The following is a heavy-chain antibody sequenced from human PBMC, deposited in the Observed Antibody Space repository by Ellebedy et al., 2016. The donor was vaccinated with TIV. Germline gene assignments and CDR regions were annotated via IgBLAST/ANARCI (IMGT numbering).Heavy chain of an antibody. D-gene: IGHD6-6*01. J-gene: IGHJ4*02. CDR1: GFTFSSYA. Sequence: GESLKISCAASGFTFSSYAMHWVRQAPGKGLEWVGRIKSKTDGGTTDYAAPVKGRFTISRDDSKNTLYLQMNSLKTEDTAVYYCTTLFEYSSSSGFDYWGQGTLVTVSS. V-gene: IGHV3-15*01. CDR2: IKSKTDGGTT. CDR3: TTLFEYSSSSGFDY.